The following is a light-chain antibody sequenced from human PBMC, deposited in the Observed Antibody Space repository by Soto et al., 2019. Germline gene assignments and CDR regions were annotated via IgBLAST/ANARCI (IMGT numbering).Light chain of an antibody. J-gene: IGLJ1*01. CDR3: SSYTSSRALYV. CDR2: EVS. V-gene: IGLV2-14*01. Sequence: QSALTQPASVSGSPGQSITISCTGTSSDVGGYNYVSWYQQHPGKAPKLMIYEVSNRPSGVSNRFSGSQSGNTASLTISGLQAEYEADYYCSSYTSSRALYVCGTGAKVT. CDR1: SSDVGGYNY.